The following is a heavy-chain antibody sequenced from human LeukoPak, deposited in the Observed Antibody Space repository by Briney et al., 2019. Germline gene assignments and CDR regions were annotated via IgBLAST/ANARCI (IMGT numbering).Heavy chain of an antibody. CDR2: ISRNSGDYT. CDR1: GFTFSIYD. J-gene: IGHJ3*01. V-gene: IGHV3-21*04. Sequence: NPGGSLRLSCEASGFTFSIYDMYWVRQAPGKGLECVASISRNSGDYTLYAASVKGRFTISRDNAKNSLYLQMNSLRPEDTALYYCAKGISYARDVFGQGTMVTVSS. D-gene: IGHD2-2*01. CDR3: AKGISYARDV.